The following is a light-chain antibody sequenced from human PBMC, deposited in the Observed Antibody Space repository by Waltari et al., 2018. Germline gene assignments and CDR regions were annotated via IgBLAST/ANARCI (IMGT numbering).Light chain of an antibody. CDR1: KSISSSC. CDR3: QHYHRLPVT. Sequence: SSASKSISSSCVWYQKKPGEAPRLLIYATSTSAAGIPDRISGSGSATDFSLTISRLQPQDVVVYYCQHYHRLPVTFGQGTKVEIK. CDR2: ATS. V-gene: IGKV3-20*01. J-gene: IGKJ1*01.